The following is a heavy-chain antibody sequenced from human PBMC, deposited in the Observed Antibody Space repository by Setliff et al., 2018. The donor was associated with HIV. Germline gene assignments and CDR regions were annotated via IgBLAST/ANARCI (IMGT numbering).Heavy chain of an antibody. J-gene: IGHJ6*02. Sequence: SETLSLTCTVSGGSINSGGYYWVWIRQPALKGLEWIGRIYTSGLTNYNPSLKSRVTISVDTSKNQVTLKLSSVTASDTAVYYCARARYIVIRGDAGMDVWGPGTTVTVSS. CDR3: ARARYIVIRGDAGMDV. D-gene: IGHD3-10*01. V-gene: IGHV4-61*02. CDR1: GGSINSGGYY. CDR2: IYTSGLT.